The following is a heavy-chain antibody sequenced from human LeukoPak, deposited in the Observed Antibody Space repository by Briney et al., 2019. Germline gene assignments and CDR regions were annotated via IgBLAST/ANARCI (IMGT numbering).Heavy chain of an antibody. CDR3: ARSRNVMDGSMINY. CDR2: INAGNGNT. V-gene: IGHV1-3*01. CDR1: GYTFTSYA. Sequence: GASVKVSCKASGYTFTSYAMHWVRQAPGQRLEWMGWINAGNGNTKYSQKFQGRVTITRDTSASTAYMELSSLRSEDTAAYYCARSRNVMDGSMINYWGQGTLVAVSS. J-gene: IGHJ4*02. D-gene: IGHD3-22*01.